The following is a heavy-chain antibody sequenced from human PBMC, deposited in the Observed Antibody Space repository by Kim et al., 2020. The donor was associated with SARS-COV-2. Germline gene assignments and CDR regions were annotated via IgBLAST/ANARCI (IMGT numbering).Heavy chain of an antibody. D-gene: IGHD2-2*01. CDR1: GGSISSYF. CDR3: ARDTSSTSPLFYYYYYGL. V-gene: IGHV4-4*07. J-gene: IGHJ6*01. CDR2: IYASGDT. Sequence: SETLSLTCTVSGGSISSYFWSWIRQPAGKGLEWIGRIYASGDTNYSPSLKSRVTMSVDTSKNKLSLKLRSVTAADTAVYYCARDTSSTSPLFYYYYYGL.